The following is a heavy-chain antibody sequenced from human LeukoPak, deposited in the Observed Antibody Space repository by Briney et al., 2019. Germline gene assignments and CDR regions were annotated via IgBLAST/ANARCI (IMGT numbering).Heavy chain of an antibody. V-gene: IGHV3-7*01. Sequence: GGSLRLSCAASGFTFSNYWMTWVRQAPGKGLEWVANIKQDGSEKYYVDSVKGRFSISRDNAKNSLYLQMNSLRAEDTALYYCARAGRLAYYFDYWGQGTLVTVSS. CDR2: IKQDGSEK. J-gene: IGHJ4*02. CDR1: GFTFSNYW. D-gene: IGHD6-19*01. CDR3: ARAGRLAYYFDY.